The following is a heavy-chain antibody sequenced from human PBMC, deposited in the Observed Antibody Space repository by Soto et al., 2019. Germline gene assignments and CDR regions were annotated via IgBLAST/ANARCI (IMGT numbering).Heavy chain of an antibody. CDR2: ITPAGGP. V-gene: IGHV3-13*05. D-gene: IGHD2-21*01. Sequence: PGGSMRLSCAASGFTFSRHDMHWVRQVRGKGLEWVSGITPAGGPNYRDSVKGRFTISRENAKNYLNLQMNSLSAGDTAINYCAREIATDGHWYFDRWGSGTLVTVSS. CDR1: GFTFSRHD. CDR3: AREIATDGHWYFDR. J-gene: IGHJ2*01.